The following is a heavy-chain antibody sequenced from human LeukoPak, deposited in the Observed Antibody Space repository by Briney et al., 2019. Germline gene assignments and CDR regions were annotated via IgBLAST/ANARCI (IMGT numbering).Heavy chain of an antibody. Sequence: GGSLRLSCAASGFTFSSYGMSWVRQAPGKGLEWVAFIRYDGSNKYYADSVKGRFTISRDNSKNTLYLQMNSLRAEDTAVYYCAKERYSSSWYEGFHWGQGTLVTVSS. CDR3: AKERYSSSWYEGFH. CDR2: IRYDGSNK. D-gene: IGHD6-13*01. J-gene: IGHJ4*02. CDR1: GFTFSSYG. V-gene: IGHV3-30*02.